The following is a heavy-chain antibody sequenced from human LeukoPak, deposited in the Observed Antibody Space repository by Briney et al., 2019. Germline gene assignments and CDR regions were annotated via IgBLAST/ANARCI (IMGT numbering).Heavy chain of an antibody. J-gene: IGHJ4*02. CDR1: GGSIGSYY. D-gene: IGHD6-19*01. V-gene: IGHV4-4*07. Sequence: SETLSLTCTVSGGSIGSYYWSLIRQPAGKGLEWIGRIYTSGSTNYNPSLKSRVTMSVDTSKNQFSLKLSSVTAADTAVYYCARDVRSRWYAYFDYWGQGTLVTVSS. CDR3: ARDVRSRWYAYFDY. CDR2: IYTSGST.